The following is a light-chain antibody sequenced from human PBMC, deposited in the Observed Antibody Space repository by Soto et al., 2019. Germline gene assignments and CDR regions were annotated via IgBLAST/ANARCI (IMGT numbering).Light chain of an antibody. J-gene: IGKJ1*01. CDR3: QKYNNAPWT. CDR1: QGISNY. Sequence: DIQMTQSPSSLSASVGDRVTITCRASQGISNYLAWYQQQPGKVPKLLIYVESTVKSGVPPRFSGRGSGTDFTLTIRSREPEDVETYYCQKYNNAPWTFGQGTKVEIK. CDR2: VES. V-gene: IGKV1-27*01.